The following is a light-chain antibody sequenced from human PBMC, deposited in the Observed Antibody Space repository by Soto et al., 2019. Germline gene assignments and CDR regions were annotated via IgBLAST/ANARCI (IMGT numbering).Light chain of an antibody. CDR2: AGS. CDR3: QKYSSVPV. V-gene: IGKV1-27*01. J-gene: IGKJ3*01. CDR1: QGIRNF. Sequence: DIPMTQSPTSLSASVGDRVTITCRASQGIRNFVAWYQQKPGKAPKLLIYAGSTLQSVVPSRFSGSGSGTDFTLIINSLPPQQVATYSCQKYSSVPVFGPGTKVEIK.